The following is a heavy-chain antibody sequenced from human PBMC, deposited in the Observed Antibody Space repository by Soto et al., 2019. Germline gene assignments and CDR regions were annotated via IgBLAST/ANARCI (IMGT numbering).Heavy chain of an antibody. CDR3: ARDLFGEVYPPISNWFDP. J-gene: IGHJ5*02. V-gene: IGHV1-69*13. D-gene: IGHD3-10*01. CDR1: GGTFSSYA. CDR2: IIPIFGTA. Sequence: SVKVSCKASGGTFSSYAISWVRQAPGQGLEWMGGIIPIFGTANYAQKFQGRVTITADESTSTAYMELSSLRSEDTAVYYCARDLFGEVYPPISNWFDPWGQGTLVTVSS.